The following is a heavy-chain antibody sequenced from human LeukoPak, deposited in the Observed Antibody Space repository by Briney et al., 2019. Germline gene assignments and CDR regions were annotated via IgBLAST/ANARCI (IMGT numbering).Heavy chain of an antibody. J-gene: IGHJ3*02. CDR3: ARAPRQSPVAGSAFDI. D-gene: IGHD6-19*01. Sequence: ASVKVSCKASGGTFSSYAISWVRQAPGQGLEWMGWISSYNGNTNYAQKYQDRVTMTTDTSTTTVYMELRSLRSDDTAVYYCARAPRQSPVAGSAFDIWGQGTMVTVSS. CDR2: ISSYNGNT. CDR1: GGTFSSYA. V-gene: IGHV1-18*01.